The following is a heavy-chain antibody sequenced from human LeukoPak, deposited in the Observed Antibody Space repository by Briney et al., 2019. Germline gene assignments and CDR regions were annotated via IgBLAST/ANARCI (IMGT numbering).Heavy chain of an antibody. CDR3: ARDRYYYDSSGYTRGISFDY. CDR1: GYTFTSYY. J-gene: IGHJ4*02. D-gene: IGHD3-22*01. V-gene: IGHV1-46*01. Sequence: GASVKVSCKASGYTFTSYYMHWVRQAPGQGLEWMGIINPSGGSTSYAQKFQGRVTMTRDTSTSTVYMELSSLRSEDTAVYYCARDRYYYDSSGYTRGISFDYWGQGTLVTVSS. CDR2: INPSGGST.